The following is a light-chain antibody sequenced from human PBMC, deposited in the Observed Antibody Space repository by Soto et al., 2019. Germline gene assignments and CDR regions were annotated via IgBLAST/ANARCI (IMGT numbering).Light chain of an antibody. Sequence: ELVLTQSPGTLSLSPGQSAPLSCRASQRLSASDIAWYQQKPGQAPKFLIYGVSSRATGIPERFSGSGSGTAFTLPISRLEPEDFAVYHCQQYGSSPLITFGQGTRLEIK. CDR3: QQYGSSPLIT. CDR1: QRLSASD. J-gene: IGKJ5*01. CDR2: GVS. V-gene: IGKV3-20*01.